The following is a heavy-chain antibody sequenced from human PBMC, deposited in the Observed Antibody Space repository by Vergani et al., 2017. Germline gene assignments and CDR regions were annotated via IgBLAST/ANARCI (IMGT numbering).Heavy chain of an antibody. CDR3: CYRKTECGTTGCFYPFYYYCYRNV. CDR2: IYWNDDQ. V-gene: IGHV2-5*04. D-gene: IGHD1-7*01. CDR1: GFSLNTRGVS. Sequence: QITLKESGPTLVKPTQTLTLTCTFSGFSLNTRGVSVAWIRQPPGKALDWLALIYWNDDQHYSPSLNNRVTINKDTSKNQVVLTMTNMDYVDTGTYYCCYRKTECGTTGCFYPFYYYCYRNVWGKGKTVTVSS. J-gene: IGHJ6*03.